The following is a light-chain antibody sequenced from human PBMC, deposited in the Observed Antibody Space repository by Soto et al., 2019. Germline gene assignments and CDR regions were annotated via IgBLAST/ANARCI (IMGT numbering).Light chain of an antibody. V-gene: IGLV2-14*01. Sequence: QSALTQPASVSGSPGQSITISCTGTSSDVGGYNYVSWYQHHPGKAPELMMYEVSNRPSGVSHRFSGSRSGNTASLTISGLQSEDEAEYYCNSYTGSSTFVFGTGTKVTVL. CDR2: EVS. J-gene: IGLJ1*01. CDR1: SSDVGGYNY. CDR3: NSYTGSSTFV.